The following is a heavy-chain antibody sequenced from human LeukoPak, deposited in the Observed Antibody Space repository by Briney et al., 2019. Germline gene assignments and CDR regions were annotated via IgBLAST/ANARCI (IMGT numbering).Heavy chain of an antibody. CDR2: INHSGST. Sequence: PSETLSLTCAVYGGSFSGYYWSWIRQPPGKGLEWIGEINHSGSTNYNPSLESRVTISVDTSKNQFSLKLSSVTAADTAVYYCALERNSSSFWGQGTLVTVSS. CDR1: GGSFSGYY. D-gene: IGHD6-13*01. J-gene: IGHJ4*02. CDR3: ALERNSSSF. V-gene: IGHV4-34*01.